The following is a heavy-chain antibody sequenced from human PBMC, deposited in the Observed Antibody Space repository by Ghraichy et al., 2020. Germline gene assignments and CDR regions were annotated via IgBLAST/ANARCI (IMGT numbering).Heavy chain of an antibody. D-gene: IGHD3-22*01. J-gene: IGHJ6*02. V-gene: IGHV4-59*01. CDR3: ARLTYYYDSSGYNYYYYGMDV. Sequence: SETLSLTCTVSGGSISSYYWSWIRQPPGKGLEWIGYIYYSGSTNYNPSLKSRVTISVDTSKNQFSLKLSSVTAADTAVYYCARLTYYYDSSGYNYYYYGMDVWGQGTTVTVSS. CDR2: IYYSGST. CDR1: GGSISSYY.